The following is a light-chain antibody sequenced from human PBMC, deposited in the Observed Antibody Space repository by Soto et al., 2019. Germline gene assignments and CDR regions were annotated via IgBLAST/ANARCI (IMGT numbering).Light chain of an antibody. CDR2: DAY. Sequence: DIQMTQSPSSLSASEGDRVTKTCRASQSISSWLAWYQHKPGKAPKLLIYDAYNLDSGVPSRFSGSGSGTEFSLTISNLQPDDCATYYCQQYENYWTFGQGTKVDIK. CDR3: QQYENYWT. J-gene: IGKJ1*01. CDR1: QSISSW. V-gene: IGKV1-5*01.